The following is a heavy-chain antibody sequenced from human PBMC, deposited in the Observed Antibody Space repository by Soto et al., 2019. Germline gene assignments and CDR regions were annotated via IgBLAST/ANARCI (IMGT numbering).Heavy chain of an antibody. Sequence: QVQLVQSGAEVKNSGASVRVSCKTSGYTFTTYGISWVRQAPGQGLEWMGWINTYSGRTNYAQEFQGRVSLTTEKSTSTVYMELRSLTSGDTALYYCARDYTGRGYFDFCGQGSLVTVSS. V-gene: IGHV1-18*04. J-gene: IGHJ4*02. CDR2: INTYSGRT. CDR1: GYTFTTYG. CDR3: ARDYTGRGYFDF. D-gene: IGHD2-8*02.